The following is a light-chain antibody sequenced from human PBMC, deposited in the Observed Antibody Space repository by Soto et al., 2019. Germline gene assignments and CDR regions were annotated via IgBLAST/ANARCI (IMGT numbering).Light chain of an antibody. Sequence: EIVVTQSPATLSVSPGERATLSCRASQSVSSNLAWYRQKPGQAPRLLIYGASTRATGIPARFSGSGSGTEFTLTISSLQSEDFAVYYCQQYNNWSITFGQGTRLEIK. CDR2: GAS. CDR1: QSVSSN. J-gene: IGKJ5*01. V-gene: IGKV3-15*01. CDR3: QQYNNWSIT.